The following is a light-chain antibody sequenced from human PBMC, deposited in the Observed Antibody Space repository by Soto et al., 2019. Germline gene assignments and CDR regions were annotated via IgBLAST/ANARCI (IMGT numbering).Light chain of an antibody. V-gene: IGKV3-20*01. Sequence: IGLPQSPGTLSLSGGQRATTYWRASQSVSNNYLAWYQQKPGQAPRLLIYGASNRATGIPDRFSGSGSGTDFTLTISRLEPEDFAVYYCQQYGSSGTFGQGTKVDIK. CDR3: QQYGSSGT. CDR2: GAS. CDR1: QSVSNNY. J-gene: IGKJ1*01.